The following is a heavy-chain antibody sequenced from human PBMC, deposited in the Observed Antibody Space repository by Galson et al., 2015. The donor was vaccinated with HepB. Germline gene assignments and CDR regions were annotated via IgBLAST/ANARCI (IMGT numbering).Heavy chain of an antibody. CDR2: ISYDGTKK. CDR3: AKGRWDYSNSYYYYMDV. CDR1: GFTFNIYG. J-gene: IGHJ6*03. V-gene: IGHV3-30*18. Sequence: SLRVSCAASGFTFNIYGMHWVRQAPGQGLEWVAVISYDGTKKYYADSVKGRFTISRDNSKSTLYLQMNSLRAEDTGVYYCAKGRWDYSNSYYYYMDVWGKGTTVTVSS. D-gene: IGHD4-11*01.